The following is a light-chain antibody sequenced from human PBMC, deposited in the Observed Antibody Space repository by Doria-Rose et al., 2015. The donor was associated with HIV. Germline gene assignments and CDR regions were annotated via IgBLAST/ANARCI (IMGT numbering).Light chain of an antibody. CDR1: QGISSY. CDR2: AAA. Sequence: IRMTQSPSSVSACTGDRVTITCRASQGISSYLAWYQQKPGKAPKLLIYAAATLQSGVPSRFSGSGSGTDFALTISCLQSEDFATYYCQQYYSYPATFGQGTKVEI. J-gene: IGKJ1*01. CDR3: QQYYSYPAT. V-gene: IGKV1-8*01.